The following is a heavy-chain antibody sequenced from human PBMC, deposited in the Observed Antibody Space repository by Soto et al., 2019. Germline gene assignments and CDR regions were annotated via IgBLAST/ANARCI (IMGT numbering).Heavy chain of an antibody. J-gene: IGHJ5*02. D-gene: IGHD6-13*01. V-gene: IGHV1-8*02. CDR3: ARMASAGTLNWFDP. Sequence: ASVKVSCKASGYTFINFDISWVRQAAGQGLEWLGWMNPGSGKTGYASKFQGRVAMTRDASTGTSHLELCSLTSDDTAVYYCARMASAGTLNWFDPWGQGTLVTVSS. CDR1: GYTFINFD. CDR2: MNPGSGKT.